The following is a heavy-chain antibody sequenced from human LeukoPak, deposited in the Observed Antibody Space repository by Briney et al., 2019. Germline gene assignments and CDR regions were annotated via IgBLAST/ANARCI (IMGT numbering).Heavy chain of an antibody. Sequence: GGSLRLSCAASGFTFNNYWMHWVRQGAGKGLVCVSRTNRDGRSTSYADSVKGRFTISRDNAKNTLYLQMNSLRAEDTAEYYCAREWDTGSYWVYFDYWGQGALVTVSS. D-gene: IGHD1-26*01. CDR1: GFTFNNYW. CDR2: TNRDGRST. J-gene: IGHJ4*02. V-gene: IGHV3-74*01. CDR3: AREWDTGSYWVYFDY.